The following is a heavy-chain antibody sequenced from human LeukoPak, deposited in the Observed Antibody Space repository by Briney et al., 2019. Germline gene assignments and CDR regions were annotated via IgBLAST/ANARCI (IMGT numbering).Heavy chain of an antibody. J-gene: IGHJ2*01. CDR2: IYRSGST. Sequence: SGTLSLTCAVSGGAISSSNWGSWVRQPPGKGLEWIGEIYRSGSTNYNPSLKSRVTISVDTSKNQFSLKLSSVTAADTAVYYCARPYGSGSYFDLWGRGTLVTVSS. V-gene: IGHV4-4*02. CDR3: ARPYGSGSYFDL. CDR1: GGAISSSNW. D-gene: IGHD3-10*01.